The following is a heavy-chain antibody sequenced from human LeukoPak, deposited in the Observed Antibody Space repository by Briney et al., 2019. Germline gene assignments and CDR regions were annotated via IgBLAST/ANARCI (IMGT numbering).Heavy chain of an antibody. D-gene: IGHD3-22*01. CDR1: GFTFSSYG. V-gene: IGHV3-33*01. CDR2: IWYDGSNK. J-gene: IGHJ4*02. CDR3: ARTPYYYDSSGYYYDY. Sequence: GRSLRLSCAASGFTFSSYGMHWVRQAPGKGLEWVAVIWYDGSNKYYADSVKGRFTISRDNSKNTLYLQMNSLRAEDTAVYYCARTPYYYDSSGYYYDYWGQGTLVTVSS.